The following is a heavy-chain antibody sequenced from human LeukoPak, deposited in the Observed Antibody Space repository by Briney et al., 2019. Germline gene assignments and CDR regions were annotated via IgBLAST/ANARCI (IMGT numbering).Heavy chain of an antibody. CDR3: ARHPSVAGTKGGFDH. CDR2: LYYDGTT. Sequence: SETLSLTCTVSGASIARNQYYWGWIRQSPGKGLEWIGSLYYDGTTFYNPSFKSRVTISVYTSKDHFSLNLTSVTAADPAVYYCARHPSVAGTKGGFDHWGQGTLVTVSS. D-gene: IGHD6-19*01. CDR1: GASIARNQYY. J-gene: IGHJ4*02. V-gene: IGHV4-39*01.